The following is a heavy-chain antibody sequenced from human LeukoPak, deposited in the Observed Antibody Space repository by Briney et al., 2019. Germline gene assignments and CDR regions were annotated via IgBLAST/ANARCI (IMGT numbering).Heavy chain of an antibody. V-gene: IGHV1-69*04. J-gene: IGHJ6*02. Sequence: ASVKVSCKASGGTFSSYAISWVRQAPGQGLEWMGRIIPILGIANYAQKFQGRVTITADKSTSTAYMELSSLRSEDTAVYYCARDRSSGWYSWSPYYYYGMDAWGQGTTVTVSS. CDR3: ARDRSSGWYSWSPYYYYGMDA. D-gene: IGHD6-19*01. CDR1: GGTFSSYA. CDR2: IIPILGIA.